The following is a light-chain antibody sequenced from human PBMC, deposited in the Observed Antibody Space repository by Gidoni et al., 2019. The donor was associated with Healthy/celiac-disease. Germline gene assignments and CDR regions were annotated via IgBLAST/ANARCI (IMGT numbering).Light chain of an antibody. Sequence: DIVMTQSPDSLAVSLGERATIHCKSSQRVLYSSNNKNYLAWYQQKPGQPPKLFIDWASTRESGFPDRFSGSGSVTDFTLTISSLQSEDVAVYYCQQYYSTPPVTFGGGTKVEIK. J-gene: IGKJ4*01. V-gene: IGKV4-1*01. CDR3: QQYYSTPPVT. CDR1: QRVLYSSNNKNY. CDR2: WAS.